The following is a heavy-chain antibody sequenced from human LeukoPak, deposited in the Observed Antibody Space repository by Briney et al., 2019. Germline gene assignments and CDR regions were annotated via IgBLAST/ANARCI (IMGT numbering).Heavy chain of an antibody. CDR2: ISGSGGST. Sequence: GGSLRLSCAASGFTFSRYALHWVRQAPGKGLEWVSAISGSGGSTYYADSVKGRFTISRDNSKNTLYLQMNSLRAEDTAVYYCAKDISGWYGSFAFDIWGQGTMVTVSS. J-gene: IGHJ3*02. CDR3: AKDISGWYGSFAFDI. D-gene: IGHD6-19*01. V-gene: IGHV3-23*01. CDR1: GFTFSRYA.